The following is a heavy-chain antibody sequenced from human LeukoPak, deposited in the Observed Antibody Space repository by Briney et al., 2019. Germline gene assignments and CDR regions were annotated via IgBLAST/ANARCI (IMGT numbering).Heavy chain of an antibody. CDR1: GFTFSSYA. D-gene: IGHD3-3*01. CDR3: AKVPVFSLTISEVVTDDAFDI. J-gene: IGHJ3*02. V-gene: IGHV3-23*01. CDR2: ISRSGGST. Sequence: GGSLRLSCAASGFTFSSYAMSWVRQAPGKGLEWVSAISRSGGSTYYAASVKGRFTISRDNSKNTLYLQMNSLRAEDTAVYYCAKVPVFSLTISEVVTDDAFDIWGQGTIVTVSS.